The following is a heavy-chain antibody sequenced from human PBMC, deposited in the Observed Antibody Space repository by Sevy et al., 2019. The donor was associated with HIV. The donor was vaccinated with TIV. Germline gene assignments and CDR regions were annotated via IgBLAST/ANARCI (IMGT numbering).Heavy chain of an antibody. CDR2: IQHSGST. CDR1: DGSISTYY. D-gene: IGHD3-3*02. CDR3: ARGLALGY. V-gene: IGHV4-59*01. J-gene: IGHJ4*02. Sequence: SETLSLTCSVSDGSISTYYWNWIRQPPGKGLEWIGSIQHSGSTNYSPSLKGRVTISVDTSKNQFSLNLSSVTAADTAVYFCARGLALGYWGQGTLVTVSS.